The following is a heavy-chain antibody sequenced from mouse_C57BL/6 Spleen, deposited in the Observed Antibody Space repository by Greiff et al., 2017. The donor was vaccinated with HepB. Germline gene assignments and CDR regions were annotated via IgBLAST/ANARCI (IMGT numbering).Heavy chain of an antibody. CDR3: ANWDSSFAY. J-gene: IGHJ3*01. V-gene: IGHV5-6*01. CDR2: ISSGGSYT. Sequence: EVQLVESGGDLVKPGGSLKLSCAASGFTFSSYGMSWVRQTPDKRLEWVATISSGGSYTYYPDSVKGRFTISRDNAKNTLYLQMSSLKSEDTAMYYCANWDSSFAYWGQGTLVTVSA. D-gene: IGHD4-1*01. CDR1: GFTFSSYG.